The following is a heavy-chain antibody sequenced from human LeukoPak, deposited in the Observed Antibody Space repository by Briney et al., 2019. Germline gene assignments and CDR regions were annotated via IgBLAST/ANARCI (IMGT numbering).Heavy chain of an antibody. CDR2: INHSGST. V-gene: IGHV4-34*01. CDR3: ARRRGSYYYGSGIDY. CDR1: GGSFSGYY. J-gene: IGHJ4*02. Sequence: SETLSLTCAVYGGSFSGYYWSWIRQPPGKGLEWIEGINHSGSTNYNPSLKSRVTISVDTSKNQFSLKLSSVTAADTAVYYCARRRGSYYYGSGIDYWGQGTLVTVSS. D-gene: IGHD3-10*01.